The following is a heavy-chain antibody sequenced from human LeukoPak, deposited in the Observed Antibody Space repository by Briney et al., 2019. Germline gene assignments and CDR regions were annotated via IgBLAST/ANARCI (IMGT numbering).Heavy chain of an antibody. Sequence: GGSLRLSCAASGFAFSSYEMNCVRQAPEKGLEWVSYISSSGSTIYYADSVKGRFTISRDNAKNSLYLQMNSLRAEDTAVYYCARDKGTYYYDSSPEGYWGQGTLVTVSS. V-gene: IGHV3-48*03. CDR2: ISSSGSTI. D-gene: IGHD3-22*01. CDR3: ARDKGTYYYDSSPEGY. J-gene: IGHJ4*02. CDR1: GFAFSSYE.